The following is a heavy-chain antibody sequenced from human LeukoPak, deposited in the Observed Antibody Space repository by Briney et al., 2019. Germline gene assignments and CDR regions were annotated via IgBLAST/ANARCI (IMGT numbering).Heavy chain of an antibody. CDR1: GYTFTSYD. J-gene: IGHJ6*02. Sequence: ASVKVSCKASGYTFTSYDINWVRQATGQGLEWMGWMNPNSGNTGYAQKFQGRVTMTRNTSISTAYMEPSSLRSEDTAVYYCARVYCSGGSCYHRYYYGMDVWGQGTTVTVSS. CDR3: ARVYCSGGSCYHRYYYGMDV. V-gene: IGHV1-8*01. CDR2: MNPNSGNT. D-gene: IGHD2-15*01.